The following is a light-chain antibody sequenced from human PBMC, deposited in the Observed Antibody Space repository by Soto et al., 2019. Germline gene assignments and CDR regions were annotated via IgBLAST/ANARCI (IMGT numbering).Light chain of an antibody. CDR2: DAS. CDR1: QSVRSN. J-gene: IGKJ1*01. Sequence: ETVLTQSPATLSLSPGERATLSCRASQSVRSNLAWYQHKPGQAPRLLIYDASNRATGIPGRFSGSGSGTDFTLTISNLEPEDFAGYYCQHRDDWPWTFGQGAKVEIK. CDR3: QHRDDWPWT. V-gene: IGKV3-11*01.